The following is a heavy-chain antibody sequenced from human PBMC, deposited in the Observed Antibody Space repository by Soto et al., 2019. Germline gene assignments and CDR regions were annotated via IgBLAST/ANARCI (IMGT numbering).Heavy chain of an antibody. CDR3: ARGWGYSYGSGRFYYYYGMDV. D-gene: IGHD5-18*01. V-gene: IGHV4-34*01. CDR2: INHSGST. J-gene: IGHJ6*02. Sequence: PSETLSLTCAVYGGSFSGYYWSWIRQPPGKGLKWIGEINHSGSTNYNPSLKSRVTISVDTSKNQFSLKLSSVTAADTAVYYCARGWGYSYGSGRFYYYYGMDVWGQGTTVTVSS. CDR1: GGSFSGYY.